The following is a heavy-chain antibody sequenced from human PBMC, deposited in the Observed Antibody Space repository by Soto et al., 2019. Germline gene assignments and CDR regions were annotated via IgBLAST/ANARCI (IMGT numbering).Heavy chain of an antibody. CDR1: GYSFTTYW. CDR3: ERQGGDGRGYPNDSDY. V-gene: IGHV5-51*01. J-gene: IGHJ4*02. CDR2: IYPSDSDT. Sequence: PGESLKISCKASGYSFTTYWIGWVRQMSGKGLEWMGIIYPSDSDTRYSPPFQGQATFSVDKSINTAYLQWSSLKASDSAMYYCERQGGDGRGYPNDSDYRGQGTMGTVSS. D-gene: IGHD3-22*01.